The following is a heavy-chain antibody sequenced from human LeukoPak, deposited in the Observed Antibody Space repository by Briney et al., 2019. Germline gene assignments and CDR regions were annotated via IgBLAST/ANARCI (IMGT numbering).Heavy chain of an antibody. CDR1: GDSVSSNSAA. CDR3: AGGNEAVAGTVIDY. D-gene: IGHD6-19*01. Sequence: SQTLSLTCAISGDSVSSNSAAWNWIRQSPSRGLEWLGRTYYRSKWYNDYALSVKSRITINPDTSKNQFSLQLNSVTPEDTAVYYCAGGNEAVAGTVIDYWGQGTLVTVSS. CDR2: TYYRSKWYN. J-gene: IGHJ4*02. V-gene: IGHV6-1*01.